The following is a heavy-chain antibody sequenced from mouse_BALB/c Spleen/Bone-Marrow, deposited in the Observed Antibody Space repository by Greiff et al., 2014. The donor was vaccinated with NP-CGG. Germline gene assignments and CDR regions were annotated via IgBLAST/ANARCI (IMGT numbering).Heavy chain of an antibody. CDR3: ASSPYGYFDY. CDR1: GFTFSSFG. Sequence: VQLKESGGGLVQPGGSRKLSCAASGFTFSSFGMHWVRQAPEKGLEWVAYISSGSSTIYYADTVKGRFTISRDNPKNTLFLQMTSLRSEDTATYYCASSPYGYFDYWGQGTTLTVSS. V-gene: IGHV5-17*02. CDR2: ISSGSSTI. D-gene: IGHD1-1*01. J-gene: IGHJ2*01.